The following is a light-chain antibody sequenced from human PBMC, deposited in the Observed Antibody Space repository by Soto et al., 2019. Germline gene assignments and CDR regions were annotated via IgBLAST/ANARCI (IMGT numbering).Light chain of an antibody. CDR3: QKYNSAPFT. CDR2: AAS. CDR1: QGISNY. V-gene: IGKV1-27*01. Sequence: DIQMTQSPSSLSASVGDRVTITCRASQGISNYLAWYQQKPAKVPKLLIYAASTWQSGVPSRFSGSRSGTDFTLLIRRLQHEDVATYYWQKYNSAPFTFGPGTKVVIQ. J-gene: IGKJ3*01.